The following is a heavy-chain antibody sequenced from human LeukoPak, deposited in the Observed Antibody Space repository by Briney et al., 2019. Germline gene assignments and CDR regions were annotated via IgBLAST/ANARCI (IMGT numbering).Heavy chain of an antibody. J-gene: IGHJ4*02. V-gene: IGHV3-30*02. CDR1: ELTFSSYG. CDR3: ARAVGIVVVIWDY. D-gene: IGHD3-22*01. CDR2: IRYDGSNK. Sequence: PGGSLRLSCAASELTFSSYGMHWVRQAPGKGLEWVAFIRYDGSNKYYADSVKGRFTISRDNSKNTLYLQMNSLRAEDTAVYYCARAVGIVVVIWDYWGQGTLVTVSS.